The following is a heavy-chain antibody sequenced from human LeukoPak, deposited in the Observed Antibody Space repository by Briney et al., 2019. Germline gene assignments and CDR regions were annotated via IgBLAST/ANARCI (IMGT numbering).Heavy chain of an antibody. D-gene: IGHD6-13*01. CDR1: GYTFTGYY. V-gene: IGHV1-2*02. CDR2: INPNSGGT. J-gene: IGHJ4*02. Sequence: ASVKVSCKASGYTFTGYYMHWVRQAPGQGLEWMGWINPNSGGTNYAQKFQGRVTMTRDTSISTAYMELSRLRSDDTAVYYCAREVRAAARPRGDGYWGQGTLVTVSS. CDR3: AREVRAAARPRGDGY.